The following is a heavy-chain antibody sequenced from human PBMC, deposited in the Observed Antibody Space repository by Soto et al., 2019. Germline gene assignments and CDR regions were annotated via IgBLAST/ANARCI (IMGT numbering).Heavy chain of an antibody. CDR1: GFTFSDYY. J-gene: IGHJ4*02. CDR2: ISSSGSTI. D-gene: IGHD3-9*01. Sequence: PGGSLRLSCAASGFTFSDYYMSWIRQAPGKGLEWVSYISSSGSTIYYADSVKGRFTTSRDNAKNSLYLQMNSLRAEDTAVYYCAGGTDFDWLFAPLNWGQGTLVTVSS. CDR3: AGGTDFDWLFAPLN. V-gene: IGHV3-11*01.